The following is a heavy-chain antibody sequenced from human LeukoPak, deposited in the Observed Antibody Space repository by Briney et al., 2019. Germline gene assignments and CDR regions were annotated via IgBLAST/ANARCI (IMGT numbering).Heavy chain of an antibody. V-gene: IGHV3-49*03. CDR2: IIRKAYGGTT. Sequence: GGALRLSCTASGFTFGDYAMSWFRQAPGKGLEWVGFIIRKAYGGTTEYAASVKGRFTISRDDSKRIAYLQMTSLKTEDTAVYYCTRESIEQQLVHPYFDYWGQGTLVTVSS. CDR1: GFTFGDYA. CDR3: TRESIEQQLVHPYFDY. D-gene: IGHD6-13*01. J-gene: IGHJ4*02.